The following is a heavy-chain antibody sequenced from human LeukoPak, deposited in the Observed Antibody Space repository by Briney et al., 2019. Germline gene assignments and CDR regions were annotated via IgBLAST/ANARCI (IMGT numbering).Heavy chain of an antibody. Sequence: GGSLRLSCAASGFTFSTYSMKWVRQAPGKGLEWVSYISDSGAMYYADSVRGRFTISRENAQNSLFLQMNSLRAEDTAVYYCARVNYGSATKEDYWGQGTLVTVSS. V-gene: IGHV3-48*01. CDR1: GFTFSTYS. CDR2: ISDSGAM. CDR3: ARVNYGSATKEDY. D-gene: IGHD3-10*01. J-gene: IGHJ4*02.